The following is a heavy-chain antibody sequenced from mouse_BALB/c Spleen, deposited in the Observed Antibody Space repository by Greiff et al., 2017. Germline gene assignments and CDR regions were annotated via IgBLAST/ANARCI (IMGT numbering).Heavy chain of an antibody. CDR2: ISDGGSYT. D-gene: IGHD2-14*01. CDR1: GFTFSDYY. CDR3: ARAYYRYDDGFDY. V-gene: IGHV5-4*02. J-gene: IGHJ2*01. Sequence: EVQLVESGGGLVKPGGSLKLSCAASGFTFSDYYMYWVRQTPEKRLEWVATISDGGSYTYYPDSVKGRFTISRDNAKNNLYLQMSSLKSEDTAMYYCARAYYRYDDGFDYWGQGTTLTVSS.